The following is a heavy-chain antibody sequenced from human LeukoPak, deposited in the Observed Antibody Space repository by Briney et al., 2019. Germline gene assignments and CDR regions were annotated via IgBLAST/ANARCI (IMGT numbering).Heavy chain of an antibody. CDR2: IYTSGST. Sequence: SQTLSLTCTVSGGSISSGSYYWSWIRQPAGKGLEWIGRIYTSGSTNYNPSLKSRVTISVDTSQKQFSLKLKSVTAADTAVYYCVRGPYGSSISNWFDPWGQGILVIVSS. CDR1: GGSISSGSYY. CDR3: VRGPYGSSISNWFDP. D-gene: IGHD3-10*01. V-gene: IGHV4-61*02. J-gene: IGHJ5*02.